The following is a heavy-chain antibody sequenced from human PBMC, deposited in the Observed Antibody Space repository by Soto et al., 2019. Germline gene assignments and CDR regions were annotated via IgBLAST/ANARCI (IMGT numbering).Heavy chain of an antibody. CDR1: GYSFTSYW. V-gene: IGHV5-51*01. Sequence: EVQLVQSGAEVKKPGESLKISWKGSGYSFTSYWIGWVRQMPGKGLEWMGIIYPGDSDTRYSPSFQGQVTISADKSISTAYLQWSSLKASDTAMYYCARSGIVVVPWYHPYGMDVWGQGTTVTVSS. CDR2: IYPGDSDT. CDR3: ARSGIVVVPWYHPYGMDV. J-gene: IGHJ6*02. D-gene: IGHD2-2*01.